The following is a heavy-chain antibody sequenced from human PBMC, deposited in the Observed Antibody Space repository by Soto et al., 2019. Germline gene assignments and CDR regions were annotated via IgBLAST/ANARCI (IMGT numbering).Heavy chain of an antibody. CDR2: IYYSGST. CDR3: ARGVGYYDSSGLEYYFDY. V-gene: IGHV4-59*01. D-gene: IGHD3-22*01. CDR1: GGSISSYY. J-gene: IGHJ4*02. Sequence: PSETLSLTCTVSGGSISSYYWSWIRQPPGKGLEWIGYIYYSGSTNYNPSLKSRVTISVDTSKNQFSLKLSSVTAADTAVYYCARGVGYYDSSGLEYYFDYWGQGTLVTVS.